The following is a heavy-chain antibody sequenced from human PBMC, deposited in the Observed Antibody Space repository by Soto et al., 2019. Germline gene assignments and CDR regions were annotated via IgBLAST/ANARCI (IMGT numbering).Heavy chain of an antibody. CDR1: GGSSSGYY. J-gene: IGHJ4*02. CDR3: ARVDIAVAGIDY. CDR2: INHSGST. Sequence: QVQLQQWGAGLLKPSETLSLTCAVYGGSSSGYYWSWIRQPPGKGLEWIGEINHSGSTNYNPSLKSRVTISVDTSKNQFSLKLSSVTAADTAVYYCARVDIAVAGIDYWGQGTLVTVSS. D-gene: IGHD6-19*01. V-gene: IGHV4-34*01.